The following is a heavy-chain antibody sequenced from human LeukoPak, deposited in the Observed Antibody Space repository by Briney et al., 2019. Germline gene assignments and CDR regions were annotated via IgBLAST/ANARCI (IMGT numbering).Heavy chain of an antibody. D-gene: IGHD5-18*01. V-gene: IGHV5-10-1*01. CDR1: GYRFTSHW. J-gene: IGHJ4*02. CDR3: ARLSLVYSYGYEDY. CDR2: IDPSDSDI. Sequence: GESLKISCKGSGYRFTSHWISWVRQMPGKGLEWMGRIDPSDSDISYSPSLQGHVTISADKSTSTAYLQWSSLKASDSAMYYCARLSLVYSYGYEDYWGQGTLVTVTS.